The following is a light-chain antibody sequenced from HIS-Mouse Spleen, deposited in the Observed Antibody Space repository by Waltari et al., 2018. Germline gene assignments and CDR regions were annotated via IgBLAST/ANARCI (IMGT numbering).Light chain of an antibody. Sequence: QSALTQPRSVSGSPGQSVTISCTGTSSDVGGYNYVSWYQQHPGKAPKLMIYDVSKRPAGVPDRFSGSKSGNTASLTMSGLQAEDEADYYCCSYAGSYRVFGTGTKVTVL. CDR3: CSYAGSYRV. J-gene: IGLJ1*01. V-gene: IGLV2-11*01. CDR2: DVS. CDR1: SSDVGGYNY.